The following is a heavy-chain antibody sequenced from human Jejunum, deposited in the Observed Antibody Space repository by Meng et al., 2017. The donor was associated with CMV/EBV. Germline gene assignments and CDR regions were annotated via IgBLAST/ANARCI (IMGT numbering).Heavy chain of an antibody. CDR3: ARDPVLSGLDV. CDR2: ITSSSSTV. J-gene: IGHJ6*02. V-gene: IGHV3-48*04. CDR1: GFAFSSYS. Sequence: CTASGFAFSSYSMIWVRQAPGKGLEWISYITSSSSTVFYADSVRGRFTISRDNANNSLYLQMNNLRADDTALYYCARDPVLSGLDVWGQGATVTVSS.